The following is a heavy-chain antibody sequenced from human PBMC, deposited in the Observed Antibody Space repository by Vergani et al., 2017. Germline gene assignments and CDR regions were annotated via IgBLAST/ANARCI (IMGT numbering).Heavy chain of an antibody. D-gene: IGHD3-10*01. CDR3: AKVLGWFGEFLYYFDY. Sequence: EVQLLESGGGLVQPGGSLRLSCAASGFTFSSYAMSWVRQAPGKGLEWVSAISGSGGSTYYADSVKGRFTISRDNSKNTLYLQMNSLRAEDTAVYYCAKVLGWFGEFLYYFDYWGQGTLVTVSS. J-gene: IGHJ4*02. V-gene: IGHV3-23*01. CDR1: GFTFSSYA. CDR2: ISGSGGST.